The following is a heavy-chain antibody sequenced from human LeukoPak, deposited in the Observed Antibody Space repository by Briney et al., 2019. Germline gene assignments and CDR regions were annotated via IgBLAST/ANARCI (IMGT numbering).Heavy chain of an antibody. CDR3: ARVRRDGYNPFDY. D-gene: IGHD5-24*01. CDR1: GGSISSYY. V-gene: IGHV4-59*08. J-gene: IGHJ4*02. Sequence: SETLSLTCTVSGGSISSYYWSWIRQPPGKGLERIGYIYYSGSTNYNPSLKSRVTISVDTSKNQFSLKLSSVTAADTAVYYCARVRRDGYNPFDYWGQGTLVTVSS. CDR2: IYYSGST.